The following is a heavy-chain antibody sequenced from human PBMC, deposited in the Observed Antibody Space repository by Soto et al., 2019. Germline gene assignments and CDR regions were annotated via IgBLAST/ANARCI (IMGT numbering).Heavy chain of an antibody. Sequence: GGSLRLSCAASGFTFSSYAMHWVRQAPGKGLEWVAVISYDGSNKYYADSVKGRFTISRDNSKNTLYLQMNSLRAEDTAVYYCARDYAEDSNYAFDYWGQGTLVTVSS. CDR2: ISYDGSNK. J-gene: IGHJ4*02. CDR1: GFTFSSYA. CDR3: ARDYAEDSNYAFDY. D-gene: IGHD4-4*01. V-gene: IGHV3-30-3*01.